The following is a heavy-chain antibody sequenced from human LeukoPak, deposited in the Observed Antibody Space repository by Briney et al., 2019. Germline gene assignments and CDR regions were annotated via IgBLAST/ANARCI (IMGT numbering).Heavy chain of an antibody. CDR3: AKTQDKYYYDSSGYPSISYFDY. J-gene: IGHJ4*02. V-gene: IGHV3-23*01. D-gene: IGHD3-22*01. CDR1: GFTFSSYA. Sequence: PGGSLRLSCAASGFTFSSYAMSWVRQAPGKGLEWVSAISGSGGSTYYADSVKGRFTISRDNSKNTLYLQMNSLRAEDAAVYYCAKTQDKYYYDSSGYPSISYFDYWGQGTLVTVSS. CDR2: ISGSGGST.